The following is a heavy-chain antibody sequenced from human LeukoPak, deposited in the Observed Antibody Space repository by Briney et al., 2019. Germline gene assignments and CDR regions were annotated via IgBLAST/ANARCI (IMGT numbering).Heavy chain of an antibody. Sequence: SETLSLTCTVSGGSISSGSYYWSWIRQPAGKGLEWIGRIYTSGSTNYNPSLKSRVTISVDTSKNQFSLKLSSVTAADTAVYYCARDRGLYSGYENYWGQGILVTVSS. CDR1: GGSISSGSYY. CDR2: IYTSGST. CDR3: ARDRGLYSGYENY. V-gene: IGHV4-61*02. D-gene: IGHD5-12*01. J-gene: IGHJ4*02.